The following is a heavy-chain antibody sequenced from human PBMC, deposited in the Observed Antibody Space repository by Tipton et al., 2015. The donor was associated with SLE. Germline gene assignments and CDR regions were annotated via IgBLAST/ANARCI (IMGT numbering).Heavy chain of an antibody. Sequence: TLSLTCAVSGYSISSGYYWGWIRRPPGKGLEWIGSIYHSGSTYYNPSLKSRVTISVDTSKNQFSLKLSSVTAADTAVYYCASLAGYSSSWSDAFDIWGQGTMVTVSS. CDR3: ASLAGYSSSWSDAFDI. D-gene: IGHD6-13*01. CDR1: GYSISSGYY. V-gene: IGHV4-38-2*01. J-gene: IGHJ3*02. CDR2: IYHSGST.